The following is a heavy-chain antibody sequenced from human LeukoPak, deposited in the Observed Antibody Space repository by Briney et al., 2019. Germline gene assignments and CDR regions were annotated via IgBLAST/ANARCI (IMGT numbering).Heavy chain of an antibody. J-gene: IGHJ3*02. V-gene: IGHV4-59*01. CDR1: GGSISSYY. CDR3: ARRSEGAAFDI. CDR2: IYYSGST. Sequence: SETLSLTSTVSGGSISSYYWSWIRQPPGKGLEWIGYIYYSGSTNYNPSLKSRVTISVDTSKNQFSLKLSSVTAADTAVYYCARRSEGAAFDIWGQGTMVTVSS.